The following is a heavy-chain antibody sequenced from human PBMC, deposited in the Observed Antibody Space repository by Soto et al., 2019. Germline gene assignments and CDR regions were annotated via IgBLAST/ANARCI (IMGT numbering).Heavy chain of an antibody. Sequence: GGSLRLSCAASGFTFSSYAMHWVRQAPGKGLEYVSAISSNGGRTYYANSVKGRFTISRDNTKNTLYLQMGSLRAEDMAVYYCARDTWLRGGGDLGIEIDYWGQGTLVTVSS. D-gene: IGHD5-12*01. CDR2: ISSNGGRT. J-gene: IGHJ4*02. CDR3: ARDTWLRGGGDLGIEIDY. CDR1: GFTFSSYA. V-gene: IGHV3-64*01.